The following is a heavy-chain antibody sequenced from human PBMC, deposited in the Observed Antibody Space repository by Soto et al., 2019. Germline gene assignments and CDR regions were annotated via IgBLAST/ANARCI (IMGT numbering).Heavy chain of an antibody. D-gene: IGHD2-15*01. Sequence: QVQLVQSRAEVKKPGSSVKVSCKASGGTFSSYAISWVRQAPGQGLEWMGGIIPIFGTANYAQKFQGRVTITADKSTSTAYMELSSLRSEDTAVYYCAYGKDCSGGSCYLNWFDPWGQGTLVTVSS. V-gene: IGHV1-69*06. CDR1: GGTFSSYA. J-gene: IGHJ5*02. CDR2: IIPIFGTA. CDR3: AYGKDCSGGSCYLNWFDP.